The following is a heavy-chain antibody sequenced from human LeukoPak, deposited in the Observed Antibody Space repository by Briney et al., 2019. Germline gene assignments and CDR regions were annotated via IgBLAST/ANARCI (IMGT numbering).Heavy chain of an antibody. CDR2: ISGSGGST. Sequence: GGTLRLSCAASGFTFSSYGMSWVRQAPGKGLEWVSAISGSGGSTYYADSVKGRFTISRDNSKNTMYLQMNSLRAEDTAVYYCAKAKYTSGWYVDYWGQGTLVTVSS. D-gene: IGHD6-19*01. J-gene: IGHJ4*02. CDR3: AKAKYTSGWYVDY. CDR1: GFTFSSYG. V-gene: IGHV3-23*01.